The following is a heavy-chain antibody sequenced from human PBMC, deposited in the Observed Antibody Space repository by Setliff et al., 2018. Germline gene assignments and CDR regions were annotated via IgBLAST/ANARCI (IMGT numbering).Heavy chain of an antibody. CDR3: ARERSYYYDSSGFYYEGRHFDY. CDR2: IHSSGRS. Sequence: SETLSLTCTVSDVSISGYYWSWIWQPPGKGLEWIGYIHSSGRSNYNPSLKSRVTTSIDTSKNQFSLKLSFVTAADTAVYYCARERSYYYDSSGFYYEGRHFDYWGQGTLVTVSS. V-gene: IGHV4-4*08. D-gene: IGHD3-22*01. CDR1: DVSISGYY. J-gene: IGHJ4*02.